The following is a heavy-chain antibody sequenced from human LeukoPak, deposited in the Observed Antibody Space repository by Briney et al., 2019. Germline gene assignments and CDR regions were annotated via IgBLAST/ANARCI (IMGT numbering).Heavy chain of an antibody. CDR1: GYTFTGYY. CDR2: INPNSGGT. J-gene: IGHJ6*02. CDR3: ARGAAALMDYGMDV. V-gene: IGHV1-2*06. Sequence: ASVKVSCKASGYTFTGYYRHWVRQAPGQGLEWMGRINPNSGGTNYAQKFQGRVTMTRDTSISTAYMELSRLRSDDTAVYYCARGAAALMDYGMDVWGQGTTVTVSS. D-gene: IGHD6-13*01.